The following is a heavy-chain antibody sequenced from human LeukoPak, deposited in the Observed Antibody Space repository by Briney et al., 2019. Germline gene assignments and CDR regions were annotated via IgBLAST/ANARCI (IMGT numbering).Heavy chain of an antibody. D-gene: IGHD3-22*01. V-gene: IGHV3-23*01. CDR2: ISGSGGST. CDR3: AKAPSYYEPPYYLDY. Sequence: GGTLRLSCAASGFTFSSYGMSWVRQAPGKGLEWVSAISGSGGSTYYADSVKGRFTISRDNSKNTLYLQMNSLRAEDTAVYYCAKAPSYYEPPYYLDYWGQGTLVTVSS. J-gene: IGHJ4*02. CDR1: GFTFSSYG.